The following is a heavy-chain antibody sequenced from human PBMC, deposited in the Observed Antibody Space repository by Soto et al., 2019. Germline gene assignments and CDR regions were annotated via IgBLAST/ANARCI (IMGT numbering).Heavy chain of an antibody. Sequence: QVQLVESGGGVVQPGRSLGLSCAASGFTFSSYAMHWVRQAPGKGLEWVAVISYDGSNKYYADSVKGRFTISRDNSKNTLYLQMNSLRAEDTAVYYCARDQKKRAYCGGDCWIYYYYGMDVWGQGTTVTVSS. CDR1: GFTFSSYA. CDR2: ISYDGSNK. D-gene: IGHD2-21*02. CDR3: ARDQKKRAYCGGDCWIYYYYGMDV. J-gene: IGHJ6*02. V-gene: IGHV3-30-3*01.